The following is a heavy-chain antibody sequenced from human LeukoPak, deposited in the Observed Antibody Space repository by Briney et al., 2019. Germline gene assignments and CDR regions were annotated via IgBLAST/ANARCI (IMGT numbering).Heavy chain of an antibody. CDR2: ISTSSSYI. V-gene: IGHV3-21*01. CDR1: GFTLSTYN. CDR3: ARVEAYDSSP. Sequence: GGSLRLSCAASGFTLSTYNMKWVRQAPRKGLEWVSSISTSSSYIYYADSVKGRFTISRGNARNSLYLQMNSLRAEDTAVYYCARVEAYDSSPWGQGTLVTVSS. J-gene: IGHJ5*02. D-gene: IGHD3-22*01.